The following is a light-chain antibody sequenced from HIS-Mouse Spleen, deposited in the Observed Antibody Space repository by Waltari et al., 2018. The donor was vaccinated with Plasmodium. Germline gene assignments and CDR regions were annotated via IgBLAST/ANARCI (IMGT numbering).Light chain of an antibody. Sequence: SYGLTQPPSVSVSPGQTARITCSGSALPHKYAYWYQQKADQAPVLVIYEDSKRPPGIPERFSGSSAGTMATLTISGAQVEDEADYYCYSTDSSGNHRVFGGGTKLTVL. J-gene: IGLJ3*02. CDR1: ALPHKY. CDR2: EDS. V-gene: IGLV3-10*01. CDR3: YSTDSSGNHRV.